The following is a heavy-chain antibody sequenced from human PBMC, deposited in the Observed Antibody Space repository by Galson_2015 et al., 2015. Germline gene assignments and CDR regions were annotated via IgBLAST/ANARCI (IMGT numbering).Heavy chain of an antibody. CDR1: GFTFRNYW. V-gene: IGHV3-7*03. CDR2: IKYDGSQT. CDR3: TRDANRGGEFDY. J-gene: IGHJ4*02. D-gene: IGHD1-14*01. Sequence: SLRLSCAASGFTFRNYWMDWVRQTPGKGLQWVAQIKYDGSQTFYVDSVKGRFTISRDNAENSLDLQMNSLRADDTAVYYCTRDANRGGEFDYWGQGALVTVSS.